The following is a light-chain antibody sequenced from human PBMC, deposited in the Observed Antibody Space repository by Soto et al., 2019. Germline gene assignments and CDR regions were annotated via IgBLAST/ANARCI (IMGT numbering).Light chain of an antibody. CDR1: SSNIGSNY. Sequence: QSVLTQPPSASGTPGQRVSISCSGSSSNIGSNYVYWYQQLPGMAPKLLIYSNNLRPSGVPDRFSGSKSGTSASLAISGLRSEDEADYYCAAWDDSLSCYVFGSGTKLTVL. V-gene: IGLV1-47*02. J-gene: IGLJ1*01. CDR2: SNN. CDR3: AAWDDSLSCYV.